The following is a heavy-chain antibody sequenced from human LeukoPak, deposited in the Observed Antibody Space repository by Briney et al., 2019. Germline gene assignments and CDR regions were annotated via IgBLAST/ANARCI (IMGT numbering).Heavy chain of an antibody. CDR3: ARDRGGWFDP. CDR1: GFTFSDYW. J-gene: IGHJ5*02. CDR2: INHDGSVT. Sequence: GGSLRLSCAASGFTFSDYWMNWVRQAPGKGLEWVANINHDGSVTHNVDSVKGRFTISRDNAKNSLFLQLNSLRAEDTAVYYCARDRGGWFDPWGQGTLVTVSS. V-gene: IGHV3-7*01. D-gene: IGHD3-10*01.